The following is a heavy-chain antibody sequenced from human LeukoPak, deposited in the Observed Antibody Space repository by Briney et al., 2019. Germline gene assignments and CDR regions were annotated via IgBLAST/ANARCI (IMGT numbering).Heavy chain of an antibody. CDR3: AREQETIVVVPAAIRYYYYMDV. J-gene: IGHJ6*03. CDR1: GYTFTSYG. D-gene: IGHD2-2*01. V-gene: IGHV1-18*01. CDR2: ISAYNGNT. Sequence: ASVKVSCKASGYTFTSYGISWVRQAPGQGLEWMGWISAYNGNTNYAQKLQGRVTMTTDTSTSTAYMELRSLRSDDTAVYYCAREQETIVVVPAAIRYYYYMDVWGKGPTVTVSS.